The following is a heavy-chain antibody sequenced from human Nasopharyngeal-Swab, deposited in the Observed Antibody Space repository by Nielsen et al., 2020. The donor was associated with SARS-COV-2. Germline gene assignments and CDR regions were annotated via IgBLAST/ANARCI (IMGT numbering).Heavy chain of an antibody. J-gene: IGHJ4*02. D-gene: IGHD6-6*01. CDR3: ARGDSSSSTGVDY. Sequence: WIRQRAGKGLEWVAVISYDGSNKYYADSVKGRFTISRDNSKNTLYLQMNSLRAEDTAVYYCARGDSSSSTGVDYWGQGTLVTVSS. CDR2: ISYDGSNK. V-gene: IGHV3-30-3*01.